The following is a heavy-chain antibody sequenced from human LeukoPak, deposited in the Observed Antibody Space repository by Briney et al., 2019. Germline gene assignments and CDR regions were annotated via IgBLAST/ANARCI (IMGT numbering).Heavy chain of an antibody. CDR1: GGSFSGYH. J-gene: IGHJ4*02. CDR2: INHSGST. CDR3: ATLGEYYDSSGYYYN. V-gene: IGHV4-34*01. Sequence: SETLSLTCAVYGGSFSGYHWSWIRQPPGKGLEWIGEINHSGSTNYNPSLKSRVTISVDTSKNQFSLKLTSVTAADTAVYYCATLGEYYDSSGYYYNWGQGTLVTVSS. D-gene: IGHD3-22*01.